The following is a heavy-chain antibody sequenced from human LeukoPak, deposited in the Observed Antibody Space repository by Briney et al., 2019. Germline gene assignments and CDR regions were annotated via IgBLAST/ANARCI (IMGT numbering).Heavy chain of an antibody. CDR2: IYYSGST. CDR1: GDSISSYY. CDR3: ARLGPVVPEDGWFDP. Sequence: PSETLSLTCTVSGDSISSYYWSWIRQPPGKGLEWIGYIYYSGSTNYNPSLKSRVTISVDTSKNQFSLKLSSVTAADTAVYYCARLGPVVPEDGWFDPWGQGTLVTVSS. V-gene: IGHV4-59*08. D-gene: IGHD2-2*01. J-gene: IGHJ5*02.